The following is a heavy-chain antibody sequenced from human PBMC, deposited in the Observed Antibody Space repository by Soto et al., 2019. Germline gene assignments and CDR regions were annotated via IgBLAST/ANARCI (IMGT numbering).Heavy chain of an antibody. CDR1: GFTFSSYD. CDR3: ARDSLTSRGMDV. J-gene: IGHJ6*02. Sequence: GGSLRLSCAASGFTFSSYDMHWVRQATGKGLEWVSAIGTAGDTYYPGSVKGRFTISRENAKNSLYLQMNSLRAGDTAVYYCARDSLTSRGMDVWGQGTTVTVSS. CDR2: IGTAGDT. V-gene: IGHV3-13*01.